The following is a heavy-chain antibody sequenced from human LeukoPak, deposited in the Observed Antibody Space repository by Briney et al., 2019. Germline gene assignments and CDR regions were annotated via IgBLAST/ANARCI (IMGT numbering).Heavy chain of an antibody. CDR3: ARSLATSYYYMDV. D-gene: IGHD5-12*01. Sequence: GGSLRLSCAASGFTFSNYAMHWVRQAPGKGLEWVAVISYDGSNKFYADSVKGRFAISRDNSKNTLHLQMNSLRAEDTAVYYCARSLATSYYYMDVWGKGTTVTVSS. CDR1: GFTFSNYA. CDR2: ISYDGSNK. J-gene: IGHJ6*03. V-gene: IGHV3-30*09.